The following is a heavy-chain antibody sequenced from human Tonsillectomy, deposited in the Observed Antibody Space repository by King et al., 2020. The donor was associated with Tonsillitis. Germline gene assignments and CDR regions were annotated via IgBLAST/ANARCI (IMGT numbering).Heavy chain of an antibody. D-gene: IGHD6-19*01. V-gene: IGHV4-34*01. CDR2: INQSGST. J-gene: IGHJ4*02. CDR3: ARAPGIAVSPGLGYYFDY. CDR1: GGSFSGYY. Sequence: VQLQQWGTGLLKPSETLSLTCAVYGGSFSGYYWTWNRQPPGKGLEWIGEINQSGSTNYNPSLKSRVTISVDTSKNQFSLKLSSVTAADTAVYYCARAPGIAVSPGLGYYFDYWGQGALVTVSS.